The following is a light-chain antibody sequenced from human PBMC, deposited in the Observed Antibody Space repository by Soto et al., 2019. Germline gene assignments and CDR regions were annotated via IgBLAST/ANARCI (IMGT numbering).Light chain of an antibody. CDR2: GAS. CDR3: QQYHRWPLYT. Sequence: EILMTQSPATLSVSPGERATLSCRASQSVTNELAWYQQKPGQAPRLLIYGASTRATGIPARFSGSGSGTEFALTITNLQSEDFALYYCQQYHRWPLYTFGQGTNLEIK. J-gene: IGKJ2*01. CDR1: QSVTNE. V-gene: IGKV3-15*01.